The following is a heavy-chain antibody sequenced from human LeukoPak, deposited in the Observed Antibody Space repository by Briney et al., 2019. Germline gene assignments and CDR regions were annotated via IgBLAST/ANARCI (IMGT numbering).Heavy chain of an antibody. J-gene: IGHJ6*04. D-gene: IGHD3-10*02. CDR3: AELGITMIGGV. CDR1: GFTFSNYW. Sequence: PGGSLRLSCAASGFTFSNYWMTWVRQAPGKGLEWVANINQDGSEKHYVDSVKGRFTISRDNAKNSLYLQMNSLRAEDTAVYYCAELGITMIGGVWGKGTTVTISS. CDR2: INQDGSEK. V-gene: IGHV3-7*01.